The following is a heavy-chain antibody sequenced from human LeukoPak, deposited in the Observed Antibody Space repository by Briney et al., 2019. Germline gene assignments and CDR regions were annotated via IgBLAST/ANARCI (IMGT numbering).Heavy chain of an antibody. Sequence: GGSLRLSCAASGFTFSSYGMHWVRQAPGKGLEWVAFIRYDGSNKYYADSVKGRFTISRDNSKNTLYLQMNSLRAEDTAVYYCAKDHLGYCSSTSFSGGSDYWGQGTLVTVSS. CDR1: GFTFSSYG. CDR3: AKDHLGYCSSTSFSGGSDY. V-gene: IGHV3-30*02. D-gene: IGHD2-2*01. CDR2: IRYDGSNK. J-gene: IGHJ4*02.